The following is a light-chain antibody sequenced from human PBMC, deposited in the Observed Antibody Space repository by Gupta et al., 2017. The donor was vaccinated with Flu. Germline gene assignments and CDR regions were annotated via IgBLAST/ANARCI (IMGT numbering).Light chain of an antibody. V-gene: IGKV1-39*01. CDR1: QSISSY. Sequence: GDRVTIACRASQSISSYLNWYQQKPGKAPKLLICSASNLQSGVPSRSSGSGSGTDFTLTISSLQPEDFATYYCQQSNDLPYTFGQGTKVEIK. J-gene: IGKJ2*01. CDR3: QQSNDLPYT. CDR2: SAS.